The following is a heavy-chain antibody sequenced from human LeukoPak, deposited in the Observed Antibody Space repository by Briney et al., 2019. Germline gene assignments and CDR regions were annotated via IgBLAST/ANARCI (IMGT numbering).Heavy chain of an antibody. V-gene: IGHV1-46*01. CDR1: GGTFSSYA. D-gene: IGHD5-24*01. Sequence: GASVKVSCKSSGGTFSSYAISWVRQPPGQVLEWTGLINPDGGNTNYAQNFQGRVTLTRDTSTSTVYMELSSLRSEDTAIYYCARIRDGYNDAYDLWGQGTVVTVPS. CDR2: INPDGGNT. J-gene: IGHJ3*01. CDR3: ARIRDGYNDAYDL.